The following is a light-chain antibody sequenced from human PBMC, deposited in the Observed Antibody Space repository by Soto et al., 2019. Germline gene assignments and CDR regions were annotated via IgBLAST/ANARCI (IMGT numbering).Light chain of an antibody. J-gene: IGKJ1*01. CDR2: AAS. CDR3: QKYNRVGT. V-gene: IGKV1-27*01. CDR1: QGISNY. Sequence: DIQMTQSPSSLSASVGDRVTITCRASQGISNYLPWYQQKPGKVPKLLIYAASTLQSGVPSRFSGSGSGTDFTLTISSLQPEDVATYYCQKYNRVGTFGQGTKVEIK.